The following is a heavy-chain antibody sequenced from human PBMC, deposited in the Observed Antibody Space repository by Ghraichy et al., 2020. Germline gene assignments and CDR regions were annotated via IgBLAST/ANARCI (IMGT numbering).Heavy chain of an antibody. V-gene: IGHV5-51*01. Sequence: GESLNISCKGSGYSFNTYWIGWVRQMPGKGLEWMGIIYPGDFDTIYTPSFQGRVTISVDKSISTAYLQWSSLRASDTAMYYCARLGHCTSSSCPEAEDTFNRWGQGTLLTVSS. D-gene: IGHD2-2*01. CDR1: GYSFNTYW. J-gene: IGHJ3*01. CDR2: IYPGDFDT. CDR3: ARLGHCTSSSCPEAEDTFNR.